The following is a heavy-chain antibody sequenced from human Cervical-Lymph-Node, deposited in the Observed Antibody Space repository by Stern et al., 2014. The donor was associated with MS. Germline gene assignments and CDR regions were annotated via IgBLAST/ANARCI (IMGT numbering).Heavy chain of an antibody. V-gene: IGHV4-4*02. CDR3: ARDQGFQLMNS. J-gene: IGHJ4*02. CDR1: GDSISNDNW. D-gene: IGHD2-2*01. CDR2: VYHSGSA. Sequence: QVQLQESGPGLVRPSGTLSLTCAVSGDSISNDNWWSWVRQPPGKGLEWMGEVYHSGSANYDPSLKSRFTISVDKSKNQFSLRLTSMTAADTAVYYCARDQGFQLMNSWGQGTLVIVSS.